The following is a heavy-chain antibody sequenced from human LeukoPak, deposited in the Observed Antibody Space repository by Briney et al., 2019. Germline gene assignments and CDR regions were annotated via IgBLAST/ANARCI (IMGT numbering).Heavy chain of an antibody. J-gene: IGHJ5*02. CDR3: ASSTTWIQLWFDP. CDR1: GGTFSSYA. CDR2: IVPILGIA. D-gene: IGHD5-18*01. V-gene: IGHV1-69*04. Sequence: SVKVSCKASGGTFSSYAISWVRQAPGQGLEWMGRIVPILGIANYAQKFQGRVTITADKSTSTAYMELSSLRSEDTAVYYCASSTTWIQLWFDPWGQGTLVTVSS.